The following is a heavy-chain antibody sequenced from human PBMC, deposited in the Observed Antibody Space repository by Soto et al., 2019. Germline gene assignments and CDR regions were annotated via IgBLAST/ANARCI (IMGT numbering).Heavy chain of an antibody. CDR2: INSDGTTT. CDR1: GFTFSSNW. Sequence: EVQLVESGGGLVQPGGSLRLSCAASGFTFSSNWMHWVRQAPGKGLVWVARINSDGTTTTYADPVKGRFTISRDNAKNTVYLQMNSLRVELTAVSYCATVGTGSYNWFDPWGRGTLVTVSS. J-gene: IGHJ5*01. V-gene: IGHV3-74*01. CDR3: ATVGTGSYNWFDP. D-gene: IGHD3-10*01.